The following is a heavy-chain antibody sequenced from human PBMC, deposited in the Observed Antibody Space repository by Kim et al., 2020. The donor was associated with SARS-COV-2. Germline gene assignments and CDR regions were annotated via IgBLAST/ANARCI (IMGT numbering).Heavy chain of an antibody. J-gene: IGHJ4*02. Sequence: SVKVSCKASGGTFSSYAISWVRQAPGQGLEWMGRIIPILGIANYAQKFQGRVTITADKSTSTAYMELSSLRSEDTAVYYCARRRLGFGPTVAGAGFFDYWGQGTLVTVSS. D-gene: IGHD6-19*01. V-gene: IGHV1-69*04. CDR3: ARRRLGFGPTVAGAGFFDY. CDR2: IIPILGIA. CDR1: GGTFSSYA.